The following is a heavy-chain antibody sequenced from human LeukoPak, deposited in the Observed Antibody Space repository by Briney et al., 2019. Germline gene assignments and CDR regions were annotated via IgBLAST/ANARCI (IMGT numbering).Heavy chain of an antibody. CDR2: ISGSGGGT. CDR1: GFTFSSYA. J-gene: IGHJ5*02. V-gene: IGHV3-23*01. D-gene: IGHD2-2*01. Sequence: GGSLRLSCAASGFTFSSYAMSWVRQAPRKGLEWVSAISGSGGGTYYADSVKGRFTISRDNSKNTLYLQMNSLRAEDTAVYYCAKDSGPAALYNWFDPWGQGTLVTVSS. CDR3: AKDSGPAALYNWFDP.